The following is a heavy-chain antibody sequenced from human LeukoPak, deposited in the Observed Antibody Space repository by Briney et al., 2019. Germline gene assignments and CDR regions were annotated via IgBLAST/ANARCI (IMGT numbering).Heavy chain of an antibody. D-gene: IGHD3-22*01. J-gene: IGHJ3*02. Sequence: GRSLRLSCAASGFTFDDYAMHWVRQAPGKGLEWVSGIGWNSGSIGYADSVKGRFTISRDNAKNSLYLQMNSLRAEDMALYYCAKDTRRYYYDSSGCAFDIWGQGTMVTVSS. CDR2: IGWNSGSI. CDR1: GFTFDDYA. V-gene: IGHV3-9*03. CDR3: AKDTRRYYYDSSGCAFDI.